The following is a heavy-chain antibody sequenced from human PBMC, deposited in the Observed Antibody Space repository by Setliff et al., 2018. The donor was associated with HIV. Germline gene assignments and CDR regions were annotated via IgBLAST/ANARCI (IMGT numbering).Heavy chain of an antibody. J-gene: IGHJ5*02. Sequence: PSETLSLTCTVSGGSISNDNSFWSWIRQPAGKGLEWIGNIYYSGSTYYNPSLKSRVTISVDTSENQFSLRLNSVTAADTAVYYCARYRYYYDSSGYGRWFDPWGQGTLVTVSS. CDR3: ARYRYYYDSSGYGRWFDP. CDR1: GGSISNDNSF. V-gene: IGHV4-39*01. D-gene: IGHD3-22*01. CDR2: IYYSGST.